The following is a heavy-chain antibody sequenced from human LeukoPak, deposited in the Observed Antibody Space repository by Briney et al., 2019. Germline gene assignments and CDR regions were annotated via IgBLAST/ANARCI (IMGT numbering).Heavy chain of an antibody. Sequence: SQTLSLTCTVSGGSISSGDYYWSWIRQPPGKGLEWIGYIYYSGSTYYNPSLKSRVTISVDTSKNQFSLKLSSVTAADTAVYYCARGAYDFWSGYYTRAFDCWGQGTLVTVSS. J-gene: IGHJ4*02. CDR1: GGSISSGDYY. CDR2: IYYSGST. V-gene: IGHV4-30-4*08. D-gene: IGHD3-3*01. CDR3: ARGAYDFWSGYYTRAFDC.